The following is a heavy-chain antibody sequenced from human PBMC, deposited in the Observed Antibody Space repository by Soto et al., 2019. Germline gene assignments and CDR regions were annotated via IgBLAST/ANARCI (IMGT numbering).Heavy chain of an antibody. Sequence: PSXTLSLTCTVSGGSISSYYWSWIRQPPVKGLEWIGYIYYSGSTNYNPSLKSRVTISVDTSKNQFSLKLSSVTAADTAVYYCAREGVYDFWSGYSVWGKGTTVTVSS. J-gene: IGHJ6*04. CDR1: GGSISSYY. CDR3: AREGVYDFWSGYSV. D-gene: IGHD3-3*01. V-gene: IGHV4-59*01. CDR2: IYYSGST.